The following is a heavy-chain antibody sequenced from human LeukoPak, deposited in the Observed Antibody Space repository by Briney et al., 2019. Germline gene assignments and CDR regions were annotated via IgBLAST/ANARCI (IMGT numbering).Heavy chain of an antibody. D-gene: IGHD3-9*01. J-gene: IGHJ4*02. CDR3: TTGYYDILTGYSPSDY. V-gene: IGHV3-49*03. CDR1: GFTFGDYA. CDR2: IRSKAYGGTT. Sequence: PGGSLRLSCTASGFTFGDYAMSWFRQAPGKGLEWVGLIRSKAYGGTTEYAASVKGRFTISRDDSKSIAYLQMNSLKTEDTAVYYCTTGYYDILTGYSPSDYWGQGTLVTVSS.